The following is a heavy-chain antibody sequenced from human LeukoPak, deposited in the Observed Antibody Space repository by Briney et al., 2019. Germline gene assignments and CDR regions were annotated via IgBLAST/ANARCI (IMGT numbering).Heavy chain of an antibody. CDR2: INQGGSHK. V-gene: IGHV3-7*01. Sequence: GGSLRLSCAASGFTFSGHWMSWVRQAPGEGLEGVANINQGGSHKYYVDSVKGRFTISRDNANNLLYLQMNSLRGEDTAVYYCTRDRSRAEDDWGQGTLVTVSS. CDR1: GFTFSGHW. D-gene: IGHD1-14*01. J-gene: IGHJ4*02. CDR3: TRDRSRAEDD.